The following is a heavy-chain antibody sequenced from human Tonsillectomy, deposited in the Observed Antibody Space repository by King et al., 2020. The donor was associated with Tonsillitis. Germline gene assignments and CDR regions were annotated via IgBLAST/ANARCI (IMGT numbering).Heavy chain of an antibody. V-gene: IGHV3-30*18. J-gene: IGHJ2*01. D-gene: IGHD2-21*02. CDR2: ISYDGSNK. CDR3: ANDGHCGGDCYSLYWYFDL. Sequence: QLVQSGGGVVQPGRSLRLSCAASGFTFSSYGMHWVRQAPGKGLEWVAVISYDGSNKYDADSVKCRFTISRDNSKNTLYLQMNSLRAEDTAVYYCANDGHCGGDCYSLYWYFDLWGRGTLVTVSS. CDR1: GFTFSSYG.